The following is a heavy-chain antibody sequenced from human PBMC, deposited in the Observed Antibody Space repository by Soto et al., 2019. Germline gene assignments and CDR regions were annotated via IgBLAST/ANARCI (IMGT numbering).Heavy chain of an antibody. J-gene: IGHJ6*02. CDR3: ARVPSVLSASGIYSYYYGMDF. D-gene: IGHD6-13*01. V-gene: IGHV3-7*02. CDR1: GLTVSPNY. Sequence: PGGSLRLSCAASGLTVSPNYMSWVRQAPGKGLEWVANIKQDGSEKYYVDSVKGRFTISRDNAKNSLYLQMNSLRAEDTAVYYWARVPSVLSASGIYSYYYGMDFWGQGTTVTVS. CDR2: IKQDGSEK.